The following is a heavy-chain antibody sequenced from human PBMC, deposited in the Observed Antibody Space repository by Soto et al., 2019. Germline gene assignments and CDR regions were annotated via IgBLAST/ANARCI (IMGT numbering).Heavy chain of an antibody. Sequence: QVQLVQSGAEVKKPGASVKISCKASGYTFTTSTMHWVRQAPGQRLEWMGWINAVNGDTKYSQKLQGRVTITRDTSENSVYIDLSSLISEDTDVYYCARRHWHPFDAFDIWGQGTMVTVSS. CDR3: ARRHWHPFDAFDI. CDR2: INAVNGDT. CDR1: GYTFTTST. V-gene: IGHV1-3*01. J-gene: IGHJ3*02.